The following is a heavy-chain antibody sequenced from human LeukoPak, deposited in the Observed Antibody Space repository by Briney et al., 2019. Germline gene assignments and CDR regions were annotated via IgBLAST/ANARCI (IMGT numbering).Heavy chain of an antibody. Sequence: GGSLRLSCAASGFTFSSYAMSWVRQAPGKGLEWVSLISGSGGNTYYADSVKGRFNISRDNSKNTLYLQMNSLRADDTAVYYCAKDDPNDYMPWIYWGQGTLVTVSS. D-gene: IGHD4-11*01. CDR1: GFTFSSYA. J-gene: IGHJ4*02. CDR2: ISGSGGNT. V-gene: IGHV3-23*01. CDR3: AKDDPNDYMPWIY.